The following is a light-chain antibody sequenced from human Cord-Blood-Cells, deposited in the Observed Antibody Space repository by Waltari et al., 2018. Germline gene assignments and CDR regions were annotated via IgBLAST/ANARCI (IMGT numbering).Light chain of an antibody. J-gene: IGLJ3*02. CDR1: SSDVGGYNY. CDR2: DVS. Sequence: QSALTQPRSVSGSPGQSVTISCTGTSSDVGGYNYVSWYNPHPGKAPKLMIYDVSNRHSGVPDRFSGSKSGNTASLTISGLQAEDEADYYCCSYAGSYTWVFGGGTKLTVL. CDR3: CSYAGSYTWV. V-gene: IGLV2-11*01.